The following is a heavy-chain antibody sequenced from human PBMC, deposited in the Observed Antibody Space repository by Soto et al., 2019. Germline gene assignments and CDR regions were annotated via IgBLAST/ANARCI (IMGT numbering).Heavy chain of an antibody. J-gene: IGHJ6*02. CDR1: GYTFTGYY. V-gene: IGHV1-2*02. CDR2: INPNSGGT. D-gene: IGHD2-15*01. CDR3: ARDMETYCSGGSCESNGMDV. Sequence: ASVKVSCKASGYTFTGYYMHWVRQAPGQGIEWMGWINPNSGGTNYAQKFQGRVTMTRDTSISAAYMELSRLRSDDTAVYYCARDMETYCSGGSCESNGMDVWGQVTTVTVSS.